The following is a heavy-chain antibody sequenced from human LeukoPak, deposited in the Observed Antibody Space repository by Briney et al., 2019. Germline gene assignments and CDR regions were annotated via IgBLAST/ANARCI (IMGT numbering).Heavy chain of an antibody. CDR1: GGSISSYY. CDR2: IYTSGST. J-gene: IGHJ5*02. Sequence: PSETLSLTCTVSGGSISSYYWSWIRQPAGKGLEWIGRIYTSGSTNYNPSLKSRVTMSVDTSKNQFSLKLSSVTAADTAAYYCARDRGATMVRGVKGGWFDPWGQGTLVTVSS. CDR3: ARDRGATMVRGVKGGWFDP. V-gene: IGHV4-4*07. D-gene: IGHD3-10*01.